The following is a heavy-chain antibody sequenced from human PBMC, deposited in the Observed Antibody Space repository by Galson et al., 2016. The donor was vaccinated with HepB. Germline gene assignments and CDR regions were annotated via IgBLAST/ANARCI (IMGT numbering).Heavy chain of an antibody. J-gene: IGHJ4*02. D-gene: IGHD5-18*01. CDR1: GFTFSSYG. Sequence: SLRLSCAASGFTFSSYGMHWVRQAPGKGLEWVASISYDGSLKYYADSVEGRFTSSRDNSKNTLYLQMNSLRAEDTAVYYCAEPNTAGPSSYFDCWGQGTLVTVSS. V-gene: IGHV3-30*03. CDR3: AEPNTAGPSSYFDC. CDR2: ISYDGSLK.